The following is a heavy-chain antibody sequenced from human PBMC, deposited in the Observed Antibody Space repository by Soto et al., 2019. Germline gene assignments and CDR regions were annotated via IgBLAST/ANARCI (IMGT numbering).Heavy chain of an antibody. CDR1: GYTFTSYY. V-gene: IGHV1-46*01. CDR3: ARDAVRGALARWFDP. D-gene: IGHD3-10*01. J-gene: IGHJ5*02. Sequence: QVQLVQSGAEVKKPGASVKVSCKASGYTFTSYYMHWVRQAPGQGLEWMGIINPSGGSTSYAQKFKGRVTMXXDXSXXTVYMELSSMRSEDTAVYYCARDAVRGALARWFDPWGQGTLVTVSS. CDR2: INPSGGST.